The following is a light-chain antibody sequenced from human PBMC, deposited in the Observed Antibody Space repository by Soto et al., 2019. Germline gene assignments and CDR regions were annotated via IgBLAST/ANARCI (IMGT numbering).Light chain of an antibody. CDR1: SSDVGSYNR. V-gene: IGLV2-18*02. CDR3: SSYTSSSTLKV. J-gene: IGLJ2*01. Sequence: QSVLTQPPSVSGSPGQSVTISCTGTSSDVGSYNRVSWYQQPPGTAPKLMIYEVSNRPSGVPDRFSGSKSGNTPSLTISGLQAEDEADYYCSSYTSSSTLKVFGGGTKLTVL. CDR2: EVS.